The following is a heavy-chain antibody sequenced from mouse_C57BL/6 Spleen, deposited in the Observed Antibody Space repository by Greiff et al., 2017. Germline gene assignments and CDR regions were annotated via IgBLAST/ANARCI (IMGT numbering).Heavy chain of an antibody. D-gene: IGHD2-1*01. Sequence: EVPLVESGGGLVKPGGSLKLSCAASGFTFSSYAMSWVRQTPEKRLEWVATISDGGSYTYYPDNVKGRFTISRDNAKNNLYLQMSHLKSEDTAMYYCARDGNYEGYAMDYWGQGTSVTVSS. CDR2: ISDGGSYT. CDR1: GFTFSSYA. J-gene: IGHJ4*01. V-gene: IGHV5-4*01. CDR3: ARDGNYEGYAMDY.